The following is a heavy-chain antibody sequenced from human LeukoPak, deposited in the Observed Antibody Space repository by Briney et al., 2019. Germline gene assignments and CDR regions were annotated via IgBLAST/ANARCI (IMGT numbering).Heavy chain of an antibody. J-gene: IGHJ4*01. Sequence: PGGSLRLSCSASGFIFSSCAMSWVRQAPGKGLEWVAATSGSGQTTYYGGSVKGRFTISRDNSKNAVSLQMSGLTVEDTAVYYCTKDTYFYGSATFCSDFWGPGTLVTVSS. CDR1: GFIFSSCA. V-gene: IGHV3-23*01. D-gene: IGHD3-10*01. CDR2: TSGSGQTT. CDR3: TKDTYFYGSATFCSDF.